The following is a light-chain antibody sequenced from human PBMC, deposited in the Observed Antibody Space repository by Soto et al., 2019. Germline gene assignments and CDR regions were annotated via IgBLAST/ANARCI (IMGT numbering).Light chain of an antibody. Sequence: IQMTQSPSTLSASVGDRVTITCRASQSISSRLAWYQQKPGKAPKLLIYDASNLESGVPSRFSGSGSGTEFTLTISSLQPDDFATYCCQQYNSYSLTFGGGTKVEIK. CDR2: DAS. CDR3: QQYNSYSLT. V-gene: IGKV1-5*01. CDR1: QSISSR. J-gene: IGKJ4*01.